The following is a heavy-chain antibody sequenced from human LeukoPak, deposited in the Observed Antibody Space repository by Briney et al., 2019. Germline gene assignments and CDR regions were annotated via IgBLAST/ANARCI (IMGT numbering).Heavy chain of an antibody. CDR1: GYTFTSYD. Sequence: GASVKVSCKASGYTFTSYDINWVRQATGQGLEWMGWMNPNSGNTGYAQKFQGRVTMTRNTSISTAYMELGSLRSEDTAVYYCARRGRTTGTTKWFDPWGQGTLVTVSS. D-gene: IGHD1-1*01. CDR2: MNPNSGNT. V-gene: IGHV1-8*01. CDR3: ARRGRTTGTTKWFDP. J-gene: IGHJ5*02.